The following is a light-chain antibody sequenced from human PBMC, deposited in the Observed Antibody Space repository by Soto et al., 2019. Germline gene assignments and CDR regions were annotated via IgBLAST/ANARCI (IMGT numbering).Light chain of an antibody. J-gene: IGKJ3*01. Sequence: DIQMTQSPSSLSASVGDRVTITCRASQSISSYLNWYQQKPGKAPKLLIYAASSLQSGVPSRFSGSRSGTDFTLTISSLQPEDFATYYCQQSYSTQITFGPGTKVDIK. CDR2: AAS. CDR3: QQSYSTQIT. CDR1: QSISSY. V-gene: IGKV1-39*01.